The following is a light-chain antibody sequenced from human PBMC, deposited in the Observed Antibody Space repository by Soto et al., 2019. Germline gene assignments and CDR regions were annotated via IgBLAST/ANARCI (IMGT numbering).Light chain of an antibody. J-gene: IGKJ2*01. CDR3: QQYGRSPFT. V-gene: IGKV3-20*01. CDR2: GAS. CDR1: QRITNNF. Sequence: EIVLTQSPVTLSLSPGERATLSCRASQRITNNFLAWFQQKPGLAPRLLIYGASSRASGIPDRFSGSGSGTDFALTISRLEPDDFAVYYCQQYGRSPFTFGQGTKLQIK.